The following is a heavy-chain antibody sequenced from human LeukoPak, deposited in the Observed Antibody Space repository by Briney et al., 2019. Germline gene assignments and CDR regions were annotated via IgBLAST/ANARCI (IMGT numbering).Heavy chain of an antibody. CDR2: INAGNGNT. CDR3: ARDSGSDWWDH. D-gene: IGHD5-12*01. Sequence: GASVKVSCKAFEYTFTSYTMHWVRPAPRQRLEWMGWINAGNGNTKYSEKFQGRVIITRDTSASTAYMELSSLRSEDTAVYYCARDSGSDWWDHWGQGTLVTVSS. V-gene: IGHV1-3*01. J-gene: IGHJ5*02. CDR1: EYTFTSYT.